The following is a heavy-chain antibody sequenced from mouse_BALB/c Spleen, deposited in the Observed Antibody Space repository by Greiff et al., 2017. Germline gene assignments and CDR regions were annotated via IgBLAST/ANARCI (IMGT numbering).Heavy chain of an antibody. J-gene: IGHJ2*01. D-gene: IGHD2-1*01. CDR3: ARGDGNYGY. CDR1: GFTFSSYA. V-gene: IGHV5-6-5*01. Sequence: VQLKQSGGGLVQPGGSRKLSCAASGFTFSSYAMSWVRQTPEKRLEWVASISSGGSTYYPDSVKGRFTISRDNARNILYLQMSSLRSEDTAMYYCARGDGNYGYWGQGTTLTVSS. CDR2: ISSGGST.